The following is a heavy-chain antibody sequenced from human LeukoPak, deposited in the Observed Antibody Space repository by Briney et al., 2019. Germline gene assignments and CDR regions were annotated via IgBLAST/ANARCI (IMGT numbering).Heavy chain of an antibody. Sequence: SETLSLTCTVSGDSFSSVTDYWAWIRQPPGKGLEWIASGDYSGGTYYNPSLESRVAMSADMSKNQFSLKLTSVTGADTAVYYCAGERGEEYSSGWYRRNYFDNWGQGIRVTVSS. CDR1: GDSFSSVTDY. D-gene: IGHD6-19*01. J-gene: IGHJ4*02. CDR2: GDYSGGT. CDR3: AGERGEEYSSGWYRRNYFDN. V-gene: IGHV4-39*07.